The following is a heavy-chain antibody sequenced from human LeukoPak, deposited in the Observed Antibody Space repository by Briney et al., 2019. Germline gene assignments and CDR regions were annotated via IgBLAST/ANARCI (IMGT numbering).Heavy chain of an antibody. J-gene: IGHJ3*02. CDR1: GFTFSSYS. Sequence: GGSLRLSCAASGFTFSSYSMNWVRQAPGKGLEWGSYISSSSSTIYYADSVKGRFTISRDNAKNSLYLQMNSLRAEDTAVYHCARGIAGTFHVAFDIWGQGTMVTVSS. V-gene: IGHV3-48*01. CDR2: ISSSSSTI. CDR3: ARGIAGTFHVAFDI. D-gene: IGHD1-14*01.